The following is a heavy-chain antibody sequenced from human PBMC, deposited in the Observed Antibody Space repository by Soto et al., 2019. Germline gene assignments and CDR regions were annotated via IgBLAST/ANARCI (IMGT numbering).Heavy chain of an antibody. V-gene: IGHV4-30-4*08. J-gene: IGHJ4*02. Sequence: PSETLSLTCTVCGGSISSGDYYWSWIRQPPGKGLEWIGYIYYSGSTYYNPSLKSRVTISVDTSKNQFSLKLSSVTAADTAVYYCARADRGYSSSPQGGYWGQGTLVTVS. D-gene: IGHD6-13*01. CDR3: ARADRGYSSSPQGGY. CDR2: IYYSGST. CDR1: GGSISSGDYY.